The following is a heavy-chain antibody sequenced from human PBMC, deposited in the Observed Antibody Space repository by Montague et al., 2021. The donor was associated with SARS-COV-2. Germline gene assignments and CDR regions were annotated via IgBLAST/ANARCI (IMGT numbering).Heavy chain of an antibody. CDR2: INHSGNT. CDR3: ARGADYDFWSGYLRYKWFDP. V-gene: IGHV4-34*01. D-gene: IGHD3-3*01. CDR1: GGSLSGYY. J-gene: IGHJ5*02. Sequence: SKTLSLTCAVYGGSLSGYYWAWIRQTPGKGLEWIGEINHSGNTNYNPSLKSRLTISVDTSKKQFSLKLSSVTTADTAVYYCARGADYDFWSGYLRYKWFDPWGLGTPVTVSS.